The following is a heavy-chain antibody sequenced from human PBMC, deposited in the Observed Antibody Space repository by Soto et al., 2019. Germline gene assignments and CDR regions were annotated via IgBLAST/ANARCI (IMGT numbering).Heavy chain of an antibody. CDR2: MNPNSGNT. D-gene: IGHD6-13*01. Sequence: QVQLVQSGAEVKKPGASVKVSCNASGYTFTSYDINWVRQATGQGLEWMGWMNPNSGNTGYAQKLQGGVTMTSNPSITTAYRELSSLRSEDTAVYYCARGSKGSSLYAYWFYPWGQGTMATVSS. CDR3: ARGSKGSSLYAYWFYP. J-gene: IGHJ5*02. CDR1: GYTFTSYD. V-gene: IGHV1-8*01.